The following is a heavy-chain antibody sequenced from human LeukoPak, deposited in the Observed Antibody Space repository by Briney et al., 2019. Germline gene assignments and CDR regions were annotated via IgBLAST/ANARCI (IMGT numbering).Heavy chain of an antibody. CDR2: SRNRAKSYTT. Sequence: GGSLRLSCAVSGFTFSDHYMNWVRQAPGKGLEWVGRSRNRAKSYTTDYAASVKGRFTISRDDSKSTLYLQMNSLETEDTAVYYCSRDATGDHWGQGTLVSVSS. V-gene: IGHV3-72*01. CDR1: GFTFSDHY. CDR3: SRDATGDH. J-gene: IGHJ4*02.